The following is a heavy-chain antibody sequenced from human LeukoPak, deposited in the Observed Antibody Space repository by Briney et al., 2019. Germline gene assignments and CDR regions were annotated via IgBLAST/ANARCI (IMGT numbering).Heavy chain of an antibody. Sequence: SETLSLTCTVSSGSISSYYWNWIRQPPGKGLEWIGYIYYSGSTNYNPSLKSRVTISVDTSKNQFSLKLSSVTAADTAVYYCARDGSSGWYNWFDPWGHGTLVTVSS. V-gene: IGHV4-59*01. CDR2: IYYSGST. D-gene: IGHD6-19*01. J-gene: IGHJ5*02. CDR3: ARDGSSGWYNWFDP. CDR1: SGSISSYY.